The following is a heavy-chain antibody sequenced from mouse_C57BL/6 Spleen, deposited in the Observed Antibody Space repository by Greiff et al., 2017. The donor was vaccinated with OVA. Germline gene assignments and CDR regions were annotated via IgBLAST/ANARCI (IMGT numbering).Heavy chain of an antibody. J-gene: IGHJ4*01. D-gene: IGHD2-12*01. CDR2: IDPETGGT. CDR3: TRVYDVRYAMDY. Sequence: VQLQQSGAELVRPGASVTLSCKASGYTFTDYEMHWVKQTPVHGLEWIGAIDPETGGTAYNQKFKGKAILTADKSSSTAYMELRSLTSEDSAVYYCTRVYDVRYAMDYWGQGTSVTVSS. V-gene: IGHV1-15*01. CDR1: GYTFTDYE.